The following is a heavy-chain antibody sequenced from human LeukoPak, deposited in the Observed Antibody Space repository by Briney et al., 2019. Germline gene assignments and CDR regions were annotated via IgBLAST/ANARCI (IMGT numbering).Heavy chain of an antibody. V-gene: IGHV1-46*01. J-gene: IGHJ4*02. CDR3: ARDAGYCTNGVCEGVVDY. D-gene: IGHD2-8*01. CDR1: GYTFTSYY. CDR2: INPSGGST. Sequence: ASVKVSCKASGYTFTSYYMHWVRQAPGQGLEWMGIINPSGGSTSYAQKFQGRVTMTRDMSTSTVYMELSSLRSEDTDVYYCARDAGYCTNGVCEGVVDYWGQGTLVTVSS.